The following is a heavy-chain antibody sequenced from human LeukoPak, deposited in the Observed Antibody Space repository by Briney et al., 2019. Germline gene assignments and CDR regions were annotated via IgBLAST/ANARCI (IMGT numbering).Heavy chain of an antibody. V-gene: IGHV4-59*01. CDR2: IYYSGST. Sequence: PSETLSLTCTVSGGSISSYYWSWIRQPPGKGLEWIGYIYYSGSTNYNPSLKSRVTISVDTSKNQFSLNLSSVTAADTAVYYCARTGYSSSWYHFPWFDPWGQGTLVTVSS. J-gene: IGHJ5*02. CDR1: GGSISSYY. CDR3: ARTGYSSSWYHFPWFDP. D-gene: IGHD6-13*01.